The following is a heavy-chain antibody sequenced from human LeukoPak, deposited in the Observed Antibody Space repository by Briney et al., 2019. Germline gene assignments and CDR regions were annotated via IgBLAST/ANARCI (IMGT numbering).Heavy chain of an antibody. CDR1: GGSISSGDYY. CDR2: IHYGGTT. Sequence: SQTQSLTCTVSGGSISSGDYYWSWIRQPPGKGLEWIGSIHYGGTTHYNPSLQSRVTISADTSKNQFALDLRSVTAADTAVYYCTRDIGDFVSDFWGQGTLVTVSS. J-gene: IGHJ4*02. CDR3: TRDIGDFVSDF. D-gene: IGHD2-21*02. V-gene: IGHV4-39*02.